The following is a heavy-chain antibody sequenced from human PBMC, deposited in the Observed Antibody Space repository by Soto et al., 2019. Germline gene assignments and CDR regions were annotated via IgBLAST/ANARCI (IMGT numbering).Heavy chain of an antibody. CDR1: GFSFSSFW. CDR2: IKQDGSEK. V-gene: IGHV3-7*03. J-gene: IGHJ4*02. CDR3: VRGHRDYTDYFDY. Sequence: EVQLVESGGGLVQPGGSLRLSCTTSGFSFSSFWMIWVRQAPGKGLEWVAIIKQDGSEKHYVDSVKGRFTVSRDNAEKSLYLQMDSLRPDDTAVYYCVRGHRDYTDYFDYWGQGALVTVSS. D-gene: IGHD4-4*01.